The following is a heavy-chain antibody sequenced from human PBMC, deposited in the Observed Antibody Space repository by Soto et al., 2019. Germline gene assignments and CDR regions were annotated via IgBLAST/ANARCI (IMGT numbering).Heavy chain of an antibody. J-gene: IGHJ4*02. CDR1: GFTFINYA. CDR3: AKDYGSSRYFFDY. Sequence: PVGSLRLSCAASGFTFINYAMTWVRQAPGEGLEWVSTISGNGANTHYADSVKGRFSISRDNSKNTLYIQMNSLRAVDTAVYYCAKDYGSSRYFFDYWGQGALVTVSS. CDR2: ISGNGANT. D-gene: IGHD6-19*01. V-gene: IGHV3-23*01.